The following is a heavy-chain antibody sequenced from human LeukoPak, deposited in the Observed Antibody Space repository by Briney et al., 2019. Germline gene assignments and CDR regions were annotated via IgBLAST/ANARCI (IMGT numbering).Heavy chain of an antibody. CDR2: ISSNGGST. CDR3: ARPIVSHYYGSGSYSGLDV. V-gene: IGHV3-64*01. CDR1: GFTFSSYA. J-gene: IGHJ6*02. Sequence: GGSLRLSCAASGFTFSSYAMHWVRQAPGKGLEYVSAISSNGGSTYYANSVKGRFTISRDNSKNTLYLQMGSLRAEDMAVYYCARPIVSHYYGSGSYSGLDVWGQGTTVTVSS. D-gene: IGHD3-10*01.